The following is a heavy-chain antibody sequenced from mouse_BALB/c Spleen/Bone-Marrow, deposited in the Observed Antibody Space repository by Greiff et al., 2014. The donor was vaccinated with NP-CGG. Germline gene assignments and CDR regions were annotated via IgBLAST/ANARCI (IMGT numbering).Heavy chain of an antibody. D-gene: IGHD4-1*01. CDR2: IDPANGNT. CDR3: ARWEYYARDS. Sequence: VQLQQSGAELVKPGASVKLSCTASGFNIQDTYMHWVKQRPEQGLEWIGRIDPANGNTKYDPKFQGKATITADTSSNTAYLQLSSLTPEDTAVYYCARWEYYARDSWGQGPPVTSPS. J-gene: IGHJ4*01. V-gene: IGHV14-3*02. CDR1: GFNIQDTY.